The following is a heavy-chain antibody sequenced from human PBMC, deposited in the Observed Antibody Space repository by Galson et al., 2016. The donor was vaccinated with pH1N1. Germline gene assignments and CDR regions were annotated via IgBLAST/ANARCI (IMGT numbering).Heavy chain of an antibody. D-gene: IGHD3-22*01. V-gene: IGHV5-51*01. CDR3: ARRDSRYGMDV. CDR2: IYPRDSDP. CDR1: GYTFTSYW. Sequence: SGAEVTKPGECLNFSCRGAGYTFTSYWIGWVRQIPGKGPEWMVIIYPRDSDPRYSPYFQGQVTISADKSILTAYLQWSRLKASDTDMYYGARRDSRYGMDVWGQGTTVNVS. J-gene: IGHJ6*02.